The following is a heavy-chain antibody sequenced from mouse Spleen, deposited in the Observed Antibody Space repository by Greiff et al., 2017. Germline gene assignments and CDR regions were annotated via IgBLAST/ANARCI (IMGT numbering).Heavy chain of an antibody. D-gene: IGHD4-1*01. Sequence: VQLQQSGPVLVKPGASVKMSCKASGYTFTDYYMNWVKQSHGKSLEWIGVINPHNGGTSYNQKFKGKATLTVDKSSSTAYMELNSLTSEDSAVYYCARGRTGTSDYWGQGTTLTVSS. CDR2: INPHNGGT. J-gene: IGHJ2*01. CDR1: GYTFTDYY. CDR3: ARGRTGTSDY. V-gene: IGHV1-19*01.